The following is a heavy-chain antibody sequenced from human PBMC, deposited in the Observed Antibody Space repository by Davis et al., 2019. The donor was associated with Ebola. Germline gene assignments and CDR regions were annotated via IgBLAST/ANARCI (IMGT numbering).Heavy chain of an antibody. J-gene: IGHJ4*02. CDR2: IFYSGST. Sequence: SETLSLTCIVSGDSMNSYSWTWIRQPPGKGLEWIGYIFYSGSTNYNPSLKSRVTISVDTSKNQFSLKLSSVTAADTAVYYCARVAADYYYDSSGYRTHYYFDYWGQGTLVTVSS. D-gene: IGHD3-22*01. CDR3: ARVAADYYYDSSGYRTHYYFDY. CDR1: GDSMNSYS. V-gene: IGHV4-59*01.